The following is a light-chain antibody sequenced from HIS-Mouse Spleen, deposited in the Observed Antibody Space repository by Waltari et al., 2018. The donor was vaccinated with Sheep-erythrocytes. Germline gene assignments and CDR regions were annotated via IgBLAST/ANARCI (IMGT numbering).Light chain of an antibody. V-gene: IGLV3-1*01. CDR2: QDS. CDR1: KLGDKY. J-gene: IGLJ2*01. Sequence: SYELTQPPSVSVSPGQTASITCSGDKLGDKYACWYQQKPGQSPVLVIYQDSKRPSGIPERFAGVNSGNPATLTISGTQAMDEADYYCQAWDSSTAVFGGGTKLTVL. CDR3: QAWDSSTAV.